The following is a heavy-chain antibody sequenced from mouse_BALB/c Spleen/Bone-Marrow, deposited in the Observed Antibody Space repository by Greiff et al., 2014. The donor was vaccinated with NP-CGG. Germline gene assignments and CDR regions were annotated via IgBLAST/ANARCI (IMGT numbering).Heavy chain of an antibody. Sequence: VQLQQSGPDLVKPGASLKISCKASGYSFTGYYMYWLKHSHGKSLEWIGRVNPNNGGTTYNQKFKDKAILTVDKSSTIAYMELRSLTSEDSAVYYCAKDAMDYWGQGTSVTVSS. J-gene: IGHJ4*01. CDR3: AKDAMDY. CDR1: GYSFTGYY. V-gene: IGHV1-18*01. CDR2: VNPNNGGT.